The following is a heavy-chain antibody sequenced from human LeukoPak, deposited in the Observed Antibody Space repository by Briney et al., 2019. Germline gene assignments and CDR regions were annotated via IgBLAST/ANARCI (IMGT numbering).Heavy chain of an antibody. D-gene: IGHD3-22*01. CDR3: AKDTAQKIGYRFDP. J-gene: IGHJ5*02. V-gene: IGHV3-53*01. CDR1: GFTVSSNY. CDR2: IYSGGST. Sequence: PGGSLRLSCAASGFTVSSNYMSWVRQAPGKGLEWVSVIYSGGSTYYADSVKGRFTISRDNSKNTLYLQMNSLRAEDTAVYYCAKDTAQKIGYRFDPWGQGTLVTVSS.